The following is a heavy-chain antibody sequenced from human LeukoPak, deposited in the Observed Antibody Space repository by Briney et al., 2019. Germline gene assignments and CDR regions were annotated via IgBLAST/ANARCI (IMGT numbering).Heavy chain of an antibody. D-gene: IGHD3-16*02. CDR1: GFTFSSYG. CDR3: AKDRAGGIMITFGGVIAD. J-gene: IGHJ4*02. Sequence: PGGSLRLSCAASGFTFSSYGMHWVRQAPGKGLEWVAVISYDGSNKYYADSVKGRFTISRDNSKNTLYLQMNSLRAEDTAVYYCAKDRAGGIMITFGGVIADWGQGTLVTVSS. V-gene: IGHV3-30*18. CDR2: ISYDGSNK.